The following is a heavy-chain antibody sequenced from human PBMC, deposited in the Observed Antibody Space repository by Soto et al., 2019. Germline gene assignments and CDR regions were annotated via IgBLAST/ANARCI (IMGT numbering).Heavy chain of an antibody. Sequence: EGSLRLSCAASGFTFSSYAMSWVRQAPGKGLEWVSAISGSGGSTYYADSVKGRFTISRDNSKNTLYLQMNSLRAEDTAVYYCAKFATSVVPAALFLDYWGQGTLVTVSS. J-gene: IGHJ4*02. CDR2: ISGSGGST. V-gene: IGHV3-23*01. D-gene: IGHD2-2*01. CDR3: AKFATSVVPAALFLDY. CDR1: GFTFSSYA.